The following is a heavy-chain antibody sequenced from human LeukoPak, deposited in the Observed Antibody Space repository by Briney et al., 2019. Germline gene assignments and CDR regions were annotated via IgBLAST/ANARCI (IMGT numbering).Heavy chain of an antibody. CDR2: IYYSGST. V-gene: IGHV4-39*02. CDR3: ARDLGSTVTSWYFDL. CDR1: GGSISSSSYY. J-gene: IGHJ2*01. Sequence: PSETLSLTCTVSGGSISSSSYYWGWIRQPPGKGLEWIGSIYYSGSTYYNPSLKSRVTISVDTSKNQFSLKLSSVTAADTAVYYCARDLGSTVTSWYFDLWGRGTLVTVSS. D-gene: IGHD4-17*01.